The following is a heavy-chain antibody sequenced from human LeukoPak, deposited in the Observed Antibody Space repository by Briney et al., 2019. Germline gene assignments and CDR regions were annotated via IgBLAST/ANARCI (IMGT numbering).Heavy chain of an antibody. V-gene: IGHV1-69*04. D-gene: IGHD3-22*01. CDR2: IIPILGIA. CDR1: GGTFSSYA. J-gene: IGHJ4*02. CDR3: ARVNYYDSSGYYEAKY. Sequence: SVKVSCKASGGTFSSYAISWVRQAPGQGLEWMGRIIPILGIANYAQKFQGRVTITADKSTSTAYMELRSLRSDDTAVYYCARVNYYDSSGYYEAKYWGQGTLVTVSS.